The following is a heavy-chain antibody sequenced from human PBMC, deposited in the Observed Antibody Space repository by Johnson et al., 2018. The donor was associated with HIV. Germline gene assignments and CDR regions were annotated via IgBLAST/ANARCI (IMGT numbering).Heavy chain of an antibody. V-gene: IGHV3-30-3*01. J-gene: IGHJ3*02. CDR1: GFTFSSYS. CDR2: ISYAGSNK. D-gene: IGHD6-6*01. CDR3: ARDVFKVIAARDDAFDI. Sequence: LVESGGDVVQPGRSLRLSCAASGFTFSSYSMHWVRQAPGKGLVWVAVISYAGSNKYYADSVKGRFTISRDNAKNPLYLQMNSLRAEDTAVYYCARDVFKVIAARDDAFDIWGQGTMVTVSS.